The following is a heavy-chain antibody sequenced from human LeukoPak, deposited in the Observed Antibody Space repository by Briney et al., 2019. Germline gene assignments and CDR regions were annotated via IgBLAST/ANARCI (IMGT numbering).Heavy chain of an antibody. V-gene: IGHV3-30-3*01. D-gene: IGHD3-22*01. J-gene: IGHJ4*02. CDR1: GFTFSSYA. CDR2: ILYDGSNE. Sequence: PGGSLRLSCAASGFTFSSYAMHWVRQTPGKGLEWVAVILYDGSNEDYADSVKGRFTISRDNSKNTLYLQMNSLRAEDTAVYYCARDLLYYDSKLWDYWGQGTLVTVSS. CDR3: ARDLLYYDSKLWDY.